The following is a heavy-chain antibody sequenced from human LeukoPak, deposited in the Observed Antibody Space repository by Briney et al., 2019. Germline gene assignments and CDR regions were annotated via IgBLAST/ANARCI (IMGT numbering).Heavy chain of an antibody. CDR3: ARSLPYSSWYLLSHY. CDR2: IWYDGSNK. D-gene: IGHD6-13*01. V-gene: IGHV3-33*08. CDR1: GFTFSNYA. Sequence: PGGSLRLSCKASGFTFSNYAMNWVRQAPGKGLEWVAVIWYDGSNKYYADSVKGRFTISRDNSKNTLYLQMNSLRAEDTAVYYCARSLPYSSWYLLSHYWGQGTLVTVSS. J-gene: IGHJ4*02.